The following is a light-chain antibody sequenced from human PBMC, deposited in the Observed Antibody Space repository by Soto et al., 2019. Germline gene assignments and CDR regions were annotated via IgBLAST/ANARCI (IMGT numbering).Light chain of an antibody. V-gene: IGKV3-20*01. J-gene: IGKJ1*01. CDR1: QSVSSSY. CDR2: GAS. CDR3: QQYGSSPWP. Sequence: EFVLTQSPGTLSLSPGERATLSCRASQSVSSSYLAWYQQKPGQAPRLLIYGASSRATGIPDRFSGSGSGTDFTLTISRLGPEDFAVYYCQQYGSSPWPFGQGTKVAIK.